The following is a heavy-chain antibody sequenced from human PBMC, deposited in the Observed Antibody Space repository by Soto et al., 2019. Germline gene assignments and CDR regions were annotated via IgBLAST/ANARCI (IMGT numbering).Heavy chain of an antibody. V-gene: IGHV4-59*01. CDR1: GGSISSYY. CDR3: ARAYGEGGYDSN. D-gene: IGHD5-12*01. Sequence: SETLSLTCTVSGGSISSYYGSWIRQPPGKGLEWIGYIYYSGSTNYNPSLKSRVTISVDTSKNQFSLKLSSVTAADTAVYYCARAYGEGGYDSNWGQGTLVTVSS. CDR2: IYYSGST. J-gene: IGHJ4*02.